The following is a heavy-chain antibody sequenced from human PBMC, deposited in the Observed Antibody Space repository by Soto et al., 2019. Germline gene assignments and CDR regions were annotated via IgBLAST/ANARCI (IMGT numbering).Heavy chain of an antibody. J-gene: IGHJ5*02. CDR3: ARGEYYYGSGSYYIGPNFRWFDP. V-gene: IGHV4-30-2*01. CDR2: IYHSGST. CDR1: GGSIGGGGYS. Sequence: SETLCLTWAVFGGSIGGGGYSWSWIRQTPGKGLEWIGYIYHSGSTYYNPSLKSRVTISVDRSKNQFSLKLSSVTAADTAVYYCARGEYYYGSGSYYIGPNFRWFDPWGQGTLVTVSS. D-gene: IGHD3-10*01.